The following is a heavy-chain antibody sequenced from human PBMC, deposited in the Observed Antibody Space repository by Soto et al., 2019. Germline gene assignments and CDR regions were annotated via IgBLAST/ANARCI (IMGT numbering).Heavy chain of an antibody. Sequence: QVQLVQSGAEVKKPGSSVKVSCKASGGTFSSYAISWVRQAPGQGLEWMGGIIPIFGTANYAQKFQGRVTITADESTSTAYMELSSLRSEDTAVYYCARKSTVTPGRVYYYYGMDVWGQGTTVTVSS. CDR1: GGTFSSYA. J-gene: IGHJ6*02. D-gene: IGHD4-17*01. CDR3: ARKSTVTPGRVYYYYGMDV. CDR2: IIPIFGTA. V-gene: IGHV1-69*12.